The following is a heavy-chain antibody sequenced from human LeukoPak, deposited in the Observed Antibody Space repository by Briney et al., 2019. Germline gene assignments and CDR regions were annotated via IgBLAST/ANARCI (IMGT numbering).Heavy chain of an antibody. CDR3: ARGPGSVYCSGGSCYRDGWFDP. CDR1: GYTFTSYD. CDR2: MNPNSGNT. J-gene: IGHJ5*02. V-gene: IGHV1-8*01. D-gene: IGHD2-15*01. Sequence: ASVKVSCKASGYTFTSYDINWVRQATGQGLEWMGWMNPNSGNTGYAQKFQGRVTMTRNTSISTAYMELSSLRSEDTAVYYCARGPGSVYCSGGSCYRDGWFDPWGQGTLVTVSS.